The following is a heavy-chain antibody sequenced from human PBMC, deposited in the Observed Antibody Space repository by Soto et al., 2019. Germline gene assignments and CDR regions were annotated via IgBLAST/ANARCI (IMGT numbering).Heavy chain of an antibody. J-gene: IGHJ3*02. Sequence: EVQLVESGGGLVQPGGSLRLSCAASGFTFSTYWMHWVRQAPEKGLLWVSHINGDGSYTDFADSGQGRFTISRDNAKNTVYLQMQSLRVEDTAVYFCVRTWHGFDIWGPGTMVTVSS. CDR1: GFTFSTYW. CDR2: INGDGSYT. V-gene: IGHV3-74*01. CDR3: VRTWHGFDI.